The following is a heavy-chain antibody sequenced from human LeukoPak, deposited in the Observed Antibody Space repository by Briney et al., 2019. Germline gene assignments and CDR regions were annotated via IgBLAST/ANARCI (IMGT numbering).Heavy chain of an antibody. CDR2: IYYSGST. CDR1: GDSISSYY. J-gene: IGHJ4*02. Sequence: SETLSLTCTVSGDSISSYYWSWIRQPPGKGLEWIGYIYYSGSTNYNPSLMSRLTISVDTSKNQFSLKLSSVTAADTAVYYCARGARYCSGGSCLDYWGQGTWSPSPQ. V-gene: IGHV4-59*01. CDR3: ARGARYCSGGSCLDY. D-gene: IGHD2-15*01.